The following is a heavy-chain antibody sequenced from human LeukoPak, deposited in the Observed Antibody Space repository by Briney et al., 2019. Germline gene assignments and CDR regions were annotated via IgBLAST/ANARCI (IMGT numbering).Heavy chain of an antibody. Sequence: ASVKVSCKASAYTFTSYDMHWVRQAPGQGLEWMGIINPSGGYTSYTNYAQKFRGRVTMTRDMSTSTVYMELSSLRSEDTAVYYCARDYQGFDYWGQGTLSPSPQ. J-gene: IGHJ4*02. D-gene: IGHD2-2*01. V-gene: IGHV1-46*01. CDR3: ARDYQGFDY. CDR1: AYTFTSYD. CDR2: INPSGGYT.